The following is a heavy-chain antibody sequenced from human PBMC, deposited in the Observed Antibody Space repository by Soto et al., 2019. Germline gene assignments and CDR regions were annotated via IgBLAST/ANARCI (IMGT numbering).Heavy chain of an antibody. D-gene: IGHD6-19*01. CDR3: AAGVWLVRFDY. CDR2: IYYSGST. Sequence: PSETLSLTCTVSGGSISSYYWSWIRQPPGKGLEWIGYIYYSGSTNYNPSLKSRVTISVDTSKNQFSLKLSSVTAADTAVYYCAAGVWLVRFDYWGQGTLVTVSS. V-gene: IGHV4-59*01. J-gene: IGHJ4*02. CDR1: GGSISSYY.